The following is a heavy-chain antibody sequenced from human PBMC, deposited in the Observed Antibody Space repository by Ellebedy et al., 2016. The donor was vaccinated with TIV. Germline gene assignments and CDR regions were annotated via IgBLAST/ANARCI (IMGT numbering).Heavy chain of an antibody. J-gene: IGHJ5*02. CDR3: AAGWVPAAPLQP. Sequence: MPSETLSLTCAVYGASFDTDFWTWIRQPPGKGLEWIGEINHSGSMDSHPSLRSRLTISVDTSKNQFSLKLSSVTAADTAVYYCAAGWVPAAPLQPWGQGTLVTVSS. D-gene: IGHD2-2*01. CDR2: INHSGSM. V-gene: IGHV4-34*01. CDR1: GASFDTDF.